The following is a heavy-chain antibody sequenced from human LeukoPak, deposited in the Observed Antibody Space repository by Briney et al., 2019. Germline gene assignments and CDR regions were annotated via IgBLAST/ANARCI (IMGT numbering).Heavy chain of an antibody. D-gene: IGHD2-21*02. V-gene: IGHV3-23*01. J-gene: IGHJ4*02. CDR2: ISSSGGNT. Sequence: GGSLRLSCAASGFTFSIYAVNWVRQAPGKGLEWVSSISSSGGNTYYSDSVKGRFTISRVNSKNTLYLQMSSLRAEDTAVYYCAKRDRPCSGDCSAPYYFDYWGQGTLVTVSS. CDR3: AKRDRPCSGDCSAPYYFDY. CDR1: GFTFSIYA.